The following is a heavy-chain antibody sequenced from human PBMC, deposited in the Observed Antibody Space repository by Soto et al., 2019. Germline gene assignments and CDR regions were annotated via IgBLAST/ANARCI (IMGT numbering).Heavy chain of an antibody. J-gene: IGHJ4*02. D-gene: IGHD4-17*01. CDR3: ARAVTRGVDY. V-gene: IGHV1-2*02. Sequence: APVELSCKASGYTFTGYYTHWVRQAPGQGLEWMGWINPNSGGTNYAQKFQGRVTMTRDTSISTAYMELSRLRSDDTAVYYCARAVTRGVDYWGQGTLVTGS. CDR1: GYTFTGYY. CDR2: INPNSGGT.